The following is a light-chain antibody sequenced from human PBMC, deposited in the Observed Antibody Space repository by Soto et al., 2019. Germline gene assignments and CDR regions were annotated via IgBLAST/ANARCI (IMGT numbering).Light chain of an antibody. CDR2: DVS. CDR1: SSEVGAYNY. V-gene: IGLV2-14*01. CDR3: SSYTSATTYV. Sequence: QSVLTQPASVSGSPGQSITISCTGTSSEVGAYNYDSWYQQYPGEAPKVIIYDVSHRPAGVSNRFSGSKSGNTASLTISGLQTQDEADYYCSSYTSATTYVFGTGTKVTDL. J-gene: IGLJ1*01.